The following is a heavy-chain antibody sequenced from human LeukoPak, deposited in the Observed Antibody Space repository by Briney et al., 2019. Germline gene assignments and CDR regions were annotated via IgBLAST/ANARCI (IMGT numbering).Heavy chain of an antibody. CDR1: GFSFGSAW. J-gene: IGHJ4*02. V-gene: IGHV3-15*01. CDR3: ATIEYAYVMNLAY. Sequence: GGSLRLSCAASGFSFGSAWLSWVRRSPGKGLEWIGRIKSRYDGGTTDYAAPVRGRFSISRDDSKDSLYLQVDSLRAEDTGIYYCATIEYAYVMNLAYWGQGTLVTVSS. CDR2: IKSRYDGGTT. D-gene: IGHD3-10*02.